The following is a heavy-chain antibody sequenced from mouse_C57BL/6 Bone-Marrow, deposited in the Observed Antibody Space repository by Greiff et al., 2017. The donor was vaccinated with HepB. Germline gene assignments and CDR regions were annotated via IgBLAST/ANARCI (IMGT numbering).Heavy chain of an antibody. J-gene: IGHJ4*01. CDR2: ISNGGGST. CDR3: ARQNYSNYYYAMDY. V-gene: IGHV5-12*01. Sequence: EVQLQESGGGLVQPGGSLKLSCAASGFTFSDYYMYWVRQTPEKRLEWVAYISNGGGSTYYPDTVKGRFTISRDNAKNTLYLQMSRLKSEDTAMYYCARQNYSNYYYAMDYWGQGTSVTVSS. D-gene: IGHD2-5*01. CDR1: GFTFSDYY.